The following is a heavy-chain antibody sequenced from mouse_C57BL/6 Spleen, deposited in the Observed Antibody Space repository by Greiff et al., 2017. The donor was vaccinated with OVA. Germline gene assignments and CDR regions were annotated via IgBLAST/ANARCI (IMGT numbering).Heavy chain of an antibody. D-gene: IGHD2-4*01. J-gene: IGHJ4*01. CDR2: ISSGSSTI. Sequence: EVQGVESGGGLVKPGGSLKLSCAASGFTFSDYGMHWVRQAPEKGLEWVAYISSGSSTIYYADTVKGRFTISRDTAKNTLFLQMTSLRSEDTSMYSCARRGSDYDYAMDYWGQGTSVTVSS. CDR1: GFTFSDYG. V-gene: IGHV5-17*01. CDR3: ARRGSDYDYAMDY.